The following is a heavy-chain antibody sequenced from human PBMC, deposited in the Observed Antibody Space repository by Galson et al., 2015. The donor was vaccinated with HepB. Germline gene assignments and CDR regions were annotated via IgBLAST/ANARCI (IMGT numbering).Heavy chain of an antibody. V-gene: IGHV3-30-3*01. CDR1: GFTFSSYA. J-gene: IGHJ6*02. CDR2: ISYDGSNK. Sequence: SLRLSCAAPGFTFSSYAMHWVRQAPGKGLEWVAVISYDGSNKYYADSVKGRFTISRDNSKNTLYLQMNSLRAEDTAVYYCAAIRYSSGWGYYYYGMDVWGQGTTVTVSS. D-gene: IGHD6-19*01. CDR3: AAIRYSSGWGYYYYGMDV.